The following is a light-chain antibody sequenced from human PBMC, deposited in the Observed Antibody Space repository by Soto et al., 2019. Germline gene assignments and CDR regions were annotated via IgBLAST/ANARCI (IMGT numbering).Light chain of an antibody. V-gene: IGKV3-11*01. CDR2: GAS. CDR3: QQRYNWPLT. J-gene: IGKJ4*01. Sequence: EIVLTQSTATLSLSPGERATLSCRASQSVSRNLAWYQQKPGQAPRLLIYGASNRATGIPASFGGSGSGTDFTLTISSLEPEDFAVYYCQQRYNWPLTFGGGTKVEI. CDR1: QSVSRN.